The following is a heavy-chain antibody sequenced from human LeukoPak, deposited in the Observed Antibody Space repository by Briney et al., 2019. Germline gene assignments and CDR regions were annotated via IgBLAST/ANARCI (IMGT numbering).Heavy chain of an antibody. CDR2: ISSSSSYI. J-gene: IGHJ1*01. CDR3: ARDFAAGPSEYFQH. D-gene: IGHD6-13*01. CDR1: GFTFSSYS. V-gene: IGHV3-21*01. Sequence: GGSLRLSCAASGFTFSSYSMNWVRQAPGKGLEWASSISSSSSYIYYADSVKGRFTISRDNAKNSLYLQMNSLRAEDTAVYYCARDFAAGPSEYFQHWGQGTLVTVSS.